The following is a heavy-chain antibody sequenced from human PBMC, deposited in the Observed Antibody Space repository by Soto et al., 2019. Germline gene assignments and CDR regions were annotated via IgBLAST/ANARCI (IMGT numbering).Heavy chain of an antibody. Sequence: SETLSLTCTVSGGSISSYYWSWIRQPPGKGLEWIGYIYYSGSTNYNPSLKSRVTISVDTSKNQFSLKLSSVTAADTAVYYCARDRGGYDPFDYWGQGTLVTVST. V-gene: IGHV4-59*01. D-gene: IGHD5-12*01. CDR2: IYYSGST. CDR3: ARDRGGYDPFDY. CDR1: GGSISSYY. J-gene: IGHJ4*02.